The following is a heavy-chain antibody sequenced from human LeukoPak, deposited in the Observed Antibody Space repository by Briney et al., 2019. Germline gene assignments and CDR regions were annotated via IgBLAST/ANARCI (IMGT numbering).Heavy chain of an antibody. CDR2: IYYSGST. J-gene: IGHJ4*02. CDR1: GGSISSSSYY. CDR3: ARLRGDGYNFAHEGYFDY. Sequence: PSETLSLTCTVSGGSISSSSYYWGWIRQPPGKGLEWIGSIYYSGSTNYNPSLKSRVTISVDTSKNQFSLKLSSVTAADTAVYYCARLRGDGYNFAHEGYFDYWGQGTLVTVSS. V-gene: IGHV4-39*07. D-gene: IGHD5-24*01.